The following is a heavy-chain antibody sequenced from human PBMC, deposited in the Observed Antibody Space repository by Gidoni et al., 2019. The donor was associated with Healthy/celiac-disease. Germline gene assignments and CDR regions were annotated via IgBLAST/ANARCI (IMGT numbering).Heavy chain of an antibody. J-gene: IGHJ3*02. D-gene: IGHD3-9*01. CDR3: ARHLVTAISGLAFDI. Sequence: RVTISVDTSKNQFSLKLSSVTAADTAVYYCARHLVTAISGLAFDIWGQGTMVTVSS. V-gene: IGHV4-39*01.